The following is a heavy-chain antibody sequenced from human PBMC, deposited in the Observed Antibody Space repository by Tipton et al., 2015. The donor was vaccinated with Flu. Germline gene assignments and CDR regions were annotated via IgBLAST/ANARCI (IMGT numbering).Heavy chain of an antibody. CDR3: ARGLGGNNPY. Sequence: TLSLTCTVSGDSMSSYYWSWIRQSPGKGLEWIGYFYHTGDTNYNPSLASRVTISVDMSTNQLSLHLRSVTAADTAVYYCARGLGGNNPYWGRGTLVTVSS. CDR2: FYHTGDT. CDR1: GDSMSSYY. D-gene: IGHD1-14*01. J-gene: IGHJ4*02. V-gene: IGHV4-59*01.